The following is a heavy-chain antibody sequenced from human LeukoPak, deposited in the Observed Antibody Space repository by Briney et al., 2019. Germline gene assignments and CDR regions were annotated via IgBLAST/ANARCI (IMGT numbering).Heavy chain of an antibody. Sequence: GGSLRLSCAASGFTFSSYSMNWVRQAPGKGLEWVSSISSSSSYIYYADSVKGRFTISRDNAKNSLYLQMNSLRAEDTAVYYCARASGYSYGLIDYWGQGTLVTVSS. CDR2: ISSSSSYI. CDR1: GFTFSSYS. D-gene: IGHD5-18*01. V-gene: IGHV3-21*01. J-gene: IGHJ4*02. CDR3: ARASGYSYGLIDY.